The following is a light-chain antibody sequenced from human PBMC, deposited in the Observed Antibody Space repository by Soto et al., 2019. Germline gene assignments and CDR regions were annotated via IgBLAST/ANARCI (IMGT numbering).Light chain of an antibody. CDR1: QSVSSSY. J-gene: IGKJ1*01. V-gene: IGKV3-20*01. CDR3: QQYGSSPWT. Sequence: EIVLTQSPGTLSLSPGERATLSCRASQSVSSSYLAWYQQKPGQAPRLLIYGASSRVPGIPDRFSGSGSGTDFTLTISRLEPEDFAVYYCQQYGSSPWTFGQGTKVEIK. CDR2: GAS.